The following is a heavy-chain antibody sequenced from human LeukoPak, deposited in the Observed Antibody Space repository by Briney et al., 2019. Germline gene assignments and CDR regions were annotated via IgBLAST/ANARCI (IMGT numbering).Heavy chain of an antibody. J-gene: IGHJ4*02. CDR3: AIAKGPVDIVVAATGFFGY. D-gene: IGHD6-19*01. Sequence: GGSLRLSCAASGFTFSSYAMHWVRQAPGKGLEWVAVISYDGSNKYYAESVKGRFTSSRDNSKNTLYLQMNSLRADDTAVYYCAIAKGPVDIVVAATGFFGYWGQGTLVTVSS. V-gene: IGHV3-30-3*01. CDR2: ISYDGSNK. CDR1: GFTFSSYA.